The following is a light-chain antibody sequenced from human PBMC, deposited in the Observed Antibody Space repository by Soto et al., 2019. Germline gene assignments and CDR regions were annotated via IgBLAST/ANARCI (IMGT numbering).Light chain of an antibody. CDR1: QSVSGY. V-gene: IGKV3-11*01. Sequence: IVLTQSPATLSLSPGERATLSCRASQSVSGYLAWYQQKPGQAPRLLIYDASNRATGFPARFSGSGSGTDFTLTISSLEPEDFAVXXXXXXXXXPTTFGQGTKVDIK. CDR2: DAS. J-gene: IGKJ1*01. CDR3: XXXXXXPTT.